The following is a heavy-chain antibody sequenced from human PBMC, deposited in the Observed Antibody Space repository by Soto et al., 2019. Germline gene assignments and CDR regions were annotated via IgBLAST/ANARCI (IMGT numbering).Heavy chain of an antibody. CDR3: ARDFIVGAPDYFDY. Sequence: GGSLRLSCASSGFTFSDYPMHWVRQAPGKGLEWVAVISYDGRVKYYVDSVKGRFTISRDDSKNTLYLQMNSLRVDDTAVYYCARDFIVGAPDYFDYWGQGTLVTVSS. J-gene: IGHJ4*02. V-gene: IGHV3-30*04. D-gene: IGHD1-26*01. CDR1: GFTFSDYP. CDR2: ISYDGRVK.